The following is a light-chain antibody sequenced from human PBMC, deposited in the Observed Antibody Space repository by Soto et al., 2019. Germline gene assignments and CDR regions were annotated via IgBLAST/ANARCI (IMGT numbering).Light chain of an antibody. CDR2: AAS. J-gene: IGKJ5*01. CDR1: QSIGTY. Sequence: DIQMTQSPSSLSASVGDRVTIICRASQSIGTYLNWYQHKSGKAPKLLIYAASSLQSGVPSRVSGSGSETDFTLTISSLQPEDFATYYCQQSYIMPITFGHGTRLEI. CDR3: QQSYIMPIT. V-gene: IGKV1-39*01.